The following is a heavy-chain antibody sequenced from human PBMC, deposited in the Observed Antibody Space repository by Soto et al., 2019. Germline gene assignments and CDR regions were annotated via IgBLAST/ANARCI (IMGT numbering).Heavy chain of an antibody. D-gene: IGHD3-9*01. V-gene: IGHV4-39*01. CDR2: VYYTGST. CDR3: ARPNHSDIFV. CDR1: GASISSSRLY. Sequence: SETLSLTCTVSGASISSSRLYWGWIRQPPGKGLEWIGSVYYTGSTYYSPSLTSRVTISIDMSKNQFSLKLRSVTTADTAVYYRARPNHSDIFVWGQGTLVTVSS. J-gene: IGHJ4*02.